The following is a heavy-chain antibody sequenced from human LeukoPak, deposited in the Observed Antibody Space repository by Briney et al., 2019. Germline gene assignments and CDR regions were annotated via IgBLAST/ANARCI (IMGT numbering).Heavy chain of an antibody. J-gene: IGHJ4*02. CDR3: ARDRGYCSSTSCYLRY. CDR2: IYSGGST. V-gene: IGHV3-53*01. D-gene: IGHD2-2*01. CDR1: GFTDSSNY. Sequence: GGSLRLSCAASGFTDSSNYMSWVRQAPGKGLEWVSVIYSGGSTYYADSVKGRFTISRDNSKNTLYLQMNSLRAEDTAVYYCARDRGYCSSTSCYLRYWGQGTLVTVSS.